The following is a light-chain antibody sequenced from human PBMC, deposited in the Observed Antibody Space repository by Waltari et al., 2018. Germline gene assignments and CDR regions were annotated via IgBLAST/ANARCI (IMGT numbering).Light chain of an antibody. CDR1: QGISST. Sequence: EVVLTQSPATLSLSPGERVTLSCRASQGISSTLAWYQQKPGQAPRLLIFDASNRATGIPARFSGSGSGTDFTLTISTLEAEDSALYYCQRRTYWPPTFGGGTKVEIK. J-gene: IGKJ4*01. V-gene: IGKV3-11*01. CDR3: QRRTYWPPT. CDR2: DAS.